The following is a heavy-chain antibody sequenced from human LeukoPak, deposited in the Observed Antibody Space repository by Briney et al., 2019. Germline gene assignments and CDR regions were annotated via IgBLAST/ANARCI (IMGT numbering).Heavy chain of an antibody. D-gene: IGHD5-12*01. V-gene: IGHV1-24*01. Sequence: ASVKVSCKVSGYTLTELSMHWVRQAPGKGLEWMGGFDPEDGETIYAQKFQGRVTMTEDTSTDTAYMELSSLRSEDTAVYYCARITPQYSGYDYYFDYWGQGTLVTVSS. CDR3: ARITPQYSGYDYYFDY. CDR2: FDPEDGET. CDR1: GYTLTELS. J-gene: IGHJ4*02.